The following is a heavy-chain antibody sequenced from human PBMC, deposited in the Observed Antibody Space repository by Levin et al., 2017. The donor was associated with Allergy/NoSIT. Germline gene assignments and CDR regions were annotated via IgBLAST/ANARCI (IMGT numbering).Heavy chain of an antibody. CDR1: GFTVSSNY. V-gene: IGHV3-66*01. Sequence: GGSLRLSCAASGFTVSSNYMSWVRQAPGKGLEWVSVIYSGGRRHYADSVKGRFTISRDNSKNTLYLQMNSLRAEDTAVYYCAREGEYYYGTGSYYPSHFDYWGQGTLVTVSS. J-gene: IGHJ4*02. D-gene: IGHD3-10*01. CDR2: IYSGGRR. CDR3: AREGEYYYGTGSYYPSHFDY.